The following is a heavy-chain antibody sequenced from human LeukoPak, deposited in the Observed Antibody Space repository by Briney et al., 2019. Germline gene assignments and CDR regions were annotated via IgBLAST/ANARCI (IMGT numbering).Heavy chain of an antibody. V-gene: IGHV4-39*07. Sequence: SETLSLTCTVSGGSVSSGSYYWGWIRQPPGKGLEWIGEINHSGSTNYNPSLKSRVTRSVDTSKNQFSLKLSSVTAADTAVYYCARGPDDSSGYYRRYYFDYWGQGTLVTVSS. CDR1: GGSVSSGSYY. CDR3: ARGPDDSSGYYRRYYFDY. CDR2: INHSGST. D-gene: IGHD3-22*01. J-gene: IGHJ4*02.